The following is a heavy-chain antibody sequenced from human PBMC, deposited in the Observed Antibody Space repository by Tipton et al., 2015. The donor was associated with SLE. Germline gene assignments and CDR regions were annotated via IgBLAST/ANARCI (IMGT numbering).Heavy chain of an antibody. CDR3: ARHPNPYCNSISCQGDVFDF. Sequence: SLRLSCVTSGFIFHDYAMHWVRQAPGKGLQWVSGISWDGDVIDYAASVKGRFAISRDNAKNSLYLQMNSLTAEDTALYYCARHPNPYCNSISCQGDVFDFWGLGTMVIVSS. CDR2: ISWDGDVI. CDR1: GFIFHDYA. D-gene: IGHD2-2*01. V-gene: IGHV3-9*01. J-gene: IGHJ3*01.